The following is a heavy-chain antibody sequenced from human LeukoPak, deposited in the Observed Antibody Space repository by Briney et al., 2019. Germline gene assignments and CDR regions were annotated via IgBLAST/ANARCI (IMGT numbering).Heavy chain of an antibody. CDR3: AKGSGWYADY. CDR1: GFTFSSCG. CDR2: ISYDGSDK. V-gene: IGHV3-30*18. J-gene: IGHJ4*02. Sequence: GGSLRLSCAASGFTFSSCGMYWVRQAPGKGLEWVAFISYDGSDKYYADSVKGRFTISRDNYKNTLYLQMNRLRAEDTAVYYCAKGSGWYADYWGQGTLVTVSS. D-gene: IGHD6-19*01.